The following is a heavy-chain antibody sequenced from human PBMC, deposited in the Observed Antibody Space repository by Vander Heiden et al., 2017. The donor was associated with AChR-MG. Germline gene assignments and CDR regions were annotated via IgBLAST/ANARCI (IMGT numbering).Heavy chain of an antibody. Sequence: QVQLVQSGAEVKKPGASLKVSCKAPGHTFTSYAMHWVRQAPGQRLEWMGWINAGNGNTKYSQKFQGRVTITRDTSASTAYMELSSLRSEDTAVYYCARAEYFDYWGQGTLVTVSS. CDR2: INAGNGNT. V-gene: IGHV1-3*01. CDR1: GHTFTSYA. J-gene: IGHJ4*02. CDR3: ARAEYFDY.